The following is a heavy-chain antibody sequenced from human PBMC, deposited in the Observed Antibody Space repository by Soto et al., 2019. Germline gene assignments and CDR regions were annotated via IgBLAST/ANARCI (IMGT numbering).Heavy chain of an antibody. Sequence: AETLCLTCAFYGGYVNAYYWNWIRQPPGKGLEWIGEINHTGGTHYNPSLKSRVTMSVDTSKNQFSLRLSSVTAADTAIYYCATRITVFGLLIPPFDPWGQGTQVTGSS. CDR3: ATRITVFGLLIPPFDP. J-gene: IGHJ5*02. V-gene: IGHV4-34*01. CDR2: INHTGGT. D-gene: IGHD3-3*01. CDR1: GGYVNAYY.